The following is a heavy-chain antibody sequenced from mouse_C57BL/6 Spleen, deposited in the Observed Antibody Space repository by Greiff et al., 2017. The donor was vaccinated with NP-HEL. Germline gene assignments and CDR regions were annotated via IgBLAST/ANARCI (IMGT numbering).Heavy chain of an antibody. Sequence: EVQVVESGGGLVQPGGSLKLSCAASGFTFSDYGMAWVRQAPRKGPEWVAFISNLAYSIYYADTVTGRFTISRENAKNTLYLEMSSLRSEDTAMYYCARQEDYYGSDAMDYWGQGTSVTVSS. J-gene: IGHJ4*01. CDR3: ARQEDYYGSDAMDY. CDR1: GFTFSDYG. V-gene: IGHV5-15*01. D-gene: IGHD1-1*01. CDR2: ISNLAYSI.